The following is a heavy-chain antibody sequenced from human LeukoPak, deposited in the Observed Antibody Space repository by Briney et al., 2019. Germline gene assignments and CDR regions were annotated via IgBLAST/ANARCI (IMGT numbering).Heavy chain of an antibody. CDR3: ARWQLYGDYEFDY. D-gene: IGHD4-17*01. Sequence: ASVKVSCKASGYSFTGYYMHWVRQAPGQGLEWMGWINPNSGGTNYAQKFQGRVTITRDTSISTAYMELSRLRSDDTAVYYCARWQLYGDYEFDYCGQGTLVTASS. CDR1: GYSFTGYY. CDR2: INPNSGGT. V-gene: IGHV1-2*02. J-gene: IGHJ4*02.